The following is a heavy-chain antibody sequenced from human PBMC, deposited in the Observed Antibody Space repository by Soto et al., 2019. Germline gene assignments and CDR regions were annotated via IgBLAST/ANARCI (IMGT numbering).Heavy chain of an antibody. J-gene: IGHJ4*01. Sequence: GGSLRLSCAASGFTFSSHWMSWVRQAPGKGLEWVANIKQDGSEKYYVDSVKGRFTISRDNAKNSVYLQMNSLRAEDTAVYYWARGSYSSGPYYFDYWGHGTLVTVSS. CDR3: ARGSYSSGPYYFDY. CDR1: GFTFSSHW. V-gene: IGHV3-7*01. D-gene: IGHD6-19*01. CDR2: IKQDGSEK.